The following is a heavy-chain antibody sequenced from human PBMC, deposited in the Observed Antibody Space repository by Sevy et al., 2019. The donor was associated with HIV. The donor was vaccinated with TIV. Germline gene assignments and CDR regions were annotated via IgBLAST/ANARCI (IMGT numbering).Heavy chain of an antibody. CDR1: GFTFTYYT. Sequence: ASVKVSCKASGFTFTYYTVHWVRQAPGQGLEWMGWINPGNGNTRYSQKFQGRVTITTDTSATTTYMALSSLRPEDTAXXXXXXXXGGTKHFNPWGQGTRVTVSS. D-gene: IGHD2-15*01. V-gene: IGHV1-3*01. CDR3: XXXXGGTKHFNP. CDR2: INPGNGNT. J-gene: IGHJ5*02.